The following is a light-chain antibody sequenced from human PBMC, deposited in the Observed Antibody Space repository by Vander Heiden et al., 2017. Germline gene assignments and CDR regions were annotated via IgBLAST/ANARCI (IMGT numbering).Light chain of an antibody. CDR3: QQTYTVPVT. CDR2: DAS. CDR1: HNMSTY. Sequence: DILLTQSPSSLSASVGDRVTISCRASHNMSTYLKWFQQKPGRAPKLLIYDASRWQAGVPARFTGSGSGQEFTLTITSLQPEDFATYYCQQTYTVPVTFGGGTRVE. J-gene: IGKJ4*01. V-gene: IGKV1-39*01.